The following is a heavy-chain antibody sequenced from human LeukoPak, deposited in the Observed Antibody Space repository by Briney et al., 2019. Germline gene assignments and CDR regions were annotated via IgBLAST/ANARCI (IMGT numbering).Heavy chain of an antibody. CDR3: APSAGGVYYFDY. CDR1: GYTFTGYY. Sequence: ASVKVSCKASGYTFTGYYMHWVRQAPGQGLEWMGWINPNSGHTNYAQKFQGRVTMTRGTSISTAYMDLSRLRADDTAVYYCAPSAGGVYYFDYWGQGTLVTVSS. V-gene: IGHV1-2*02. D-gene: IGHD2-8*02. J-gene: IGHJ4*02. CDR2: INPNSGHT.